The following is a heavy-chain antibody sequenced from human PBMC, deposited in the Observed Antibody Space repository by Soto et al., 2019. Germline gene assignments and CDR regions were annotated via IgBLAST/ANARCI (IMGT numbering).Heavy chain of an antibody. V-gene: IGHV3-74*01. J-gene: IGHJ4*02. CDR3: VKVLARGVGVPRFSFDS. D-gene: IGHD2-2*01. Sequence: GGSLRLSCAASGFTFSNSWMHWVRQVSGKGLEWVSRINADGTSTSYADSVKGRFTISRDNAKNTLYLHVNSLRAEDTAVYYCVKVLARGVGVPRFSFDSWGPGALVTVSS. CDR2: INADGTST. CDR1: GFTFSNSW.